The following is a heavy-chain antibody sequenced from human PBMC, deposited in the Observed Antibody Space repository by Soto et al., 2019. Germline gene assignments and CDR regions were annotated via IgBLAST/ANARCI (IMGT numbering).Heavy chain of an antibody. Sequence: EVQLVESGGGLVKPGGSLRLSCAASGFTFSSYSMNWVRQAPGKGLEWVSSISSSSSYIYYADSVKGRFTISRDNAKNSLYLQMNSLRAEDTAVYYCARDLIMTSVTPPPQSFDPWGQGTLVTVSS. CDR1: GFTFSSYS. V-gene: IGHV3-21*01. CDR3: ARDLIMTSVTPPPQSFDP. CDR2: ISSSSSYI. D-gene: IGHD4-17*01. J-gene: IGHJ5*02.